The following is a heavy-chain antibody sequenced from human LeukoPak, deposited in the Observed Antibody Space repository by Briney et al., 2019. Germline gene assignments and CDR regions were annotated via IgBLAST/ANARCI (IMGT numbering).Heavy chain of an antibody. Sequence: SETLSLTRTVSGGSISSYYWSWIRQPAGKGLEWIGRIYTSGSTNYNPSLKSRVTISVDTSKNQFSLKLSSVTAADTAVYYCARVTTIFGVRDYYYYMDVWGKGTTVTVSS. D-gene: IGHD3-3*01. V-gene: IGHV4-4*07. CDR2: IYTSGST. CDR1: GGSISSYY. J-gene: IGHJ6*03. CDR3: ARVTTIFGVRDYYYYMDV.